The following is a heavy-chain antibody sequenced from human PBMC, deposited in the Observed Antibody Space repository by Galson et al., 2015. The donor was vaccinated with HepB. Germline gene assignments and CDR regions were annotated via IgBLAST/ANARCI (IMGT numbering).Heavy chain of an antibody. J-gene: IGHJ3*02. Sequence: ETLSLTCTVNDGSFRGYQWSWIRQPPGKGLEWIGEMNHSGRTDTNPSLKSRVTISVDTSNNQFSLRLSSVTAADTAVYYYARGRAFDIWDQGAMVTVSS. CDR2: MNHSGRT. CDR3: ARGRAFDI. CDR1: DGSFRGYQ. V-gene: IGHV4-34*01.